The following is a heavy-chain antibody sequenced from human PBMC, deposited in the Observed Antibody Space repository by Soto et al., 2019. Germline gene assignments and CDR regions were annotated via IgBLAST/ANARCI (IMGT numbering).Heavy chain of an antibody. V-gene: IGHV4-61*01. CDR3: ARRDGGNSTFDY. J-gene: IGHJ4*02. CDR2: IYYSGST. D-gene: IGHD2-21*02. CDR1: GGSVSIGSYY. Sequence: SETLSLTCTVSGGSVSIGSYYWSCIRQPPGKGLEWIGYIYYSGSTNYNPSLKSRVTISVDTSKNQFSLKLSSVTAADTAVYYCARRDGGNSTFDYWGQGTLVTVSS.